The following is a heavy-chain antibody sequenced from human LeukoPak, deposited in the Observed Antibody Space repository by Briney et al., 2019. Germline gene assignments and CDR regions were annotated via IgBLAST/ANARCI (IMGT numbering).Heavy chain of an antibody. CDR3: ARASDIVVVPAAISYVNAFDY. D-gene: IGHD2-2*02. V-gene: IGHV4-59*01. CDR1: GGSISSYY. Sequence: SETLSLTCTVSGGSISSYYWSWIRQPPGKGLEWIGYIYYSGSTNYNPSLKSRVTISVDTSKNQFSLKLSSVTAADTAVYYCARASDIVVVPAAISYVNAFDYWGQGTLVTVSS. CDR2: IYYSGST. J-gene: IGHJ4*02.